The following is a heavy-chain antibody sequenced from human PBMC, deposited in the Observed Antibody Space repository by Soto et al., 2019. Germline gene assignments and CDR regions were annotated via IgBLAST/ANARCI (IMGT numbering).Heavy chain of an antibody. CDR3: ARAHSGYSSGWYPLGY. J-gene: IGHJ4*02. CDR2: IIPIFGTA. CDR1: GGTFSSYA. Sequence: QVQLVQSGAEVKKPGSSVKVSCKASGGTFSSYAISWVRQVPGQGLEWMGGIIPIFGTANYAQKFQGRVTITADKSTSTAYMELSSLRSEDTAVYYCARAHSGYSSGWYPLGYWGQGTLVTVSS. V-gene: IGHV1-69*06. D-gene: IGHD6-19*01.